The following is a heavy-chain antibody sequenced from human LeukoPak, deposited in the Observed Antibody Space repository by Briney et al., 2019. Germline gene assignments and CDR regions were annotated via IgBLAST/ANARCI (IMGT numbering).Heavy chain of an antibody. CDR2: INKDGSEQ. CDR3: TRGGATSSWYWFF. Sequence: GGSLRLSCAASGFTFSSHWMTWVRQSPGKGPEWVASINKDGSEQYYVDSVKGRFTISRDNAKNSLSLQVSSLRAEDTAVYYCTRGGATSSWYWFFWGQGTLVTVSS. D-gene: IGHD6-13*01. V-gene: IGHV3-7*01. CDR1: GFTFSSHW. J-gene: IGHJ4*02.